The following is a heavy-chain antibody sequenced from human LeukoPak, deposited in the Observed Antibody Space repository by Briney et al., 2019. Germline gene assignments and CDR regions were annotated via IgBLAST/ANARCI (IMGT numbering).Heavy chain of an antibody. CDR1: GGTFSSYA. D-gene: IGHD3-16*02. CDR2: IIPIFGTA. Sequence: SVKVSCKASGGTFSSYALSWVRQAPGQGLEWMGGIIPIFGTANYAQKFQGRVTITTDESTSTAYMELSSLRSEDTAVYYCARTRDYDYVWGSYLYFDYWGQGTLVTVSS. CDR3: ARTRDYDYVWGSYLYFDY. J-gene: IGHJ4*02. V-gene: IGHV1-69*05.